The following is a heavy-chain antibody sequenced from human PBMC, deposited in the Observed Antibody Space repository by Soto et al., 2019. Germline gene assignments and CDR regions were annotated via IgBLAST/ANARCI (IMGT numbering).Heavy chain of an antibody. CDR1: GFTFSSYS. V-gene: IGHV3-21*01. Sequence: GGSLRLSCAASGFTFSSYSMNWVRQAPGKGLEWVSSISSSSSYIYYADSVKGRFTISRDNAKNSLYLQMNSLRAEDTAVYYCASDRRSVFPFDYWGQGTLVTVS. D-gene: IGHD2-8*01. CDR2: ISSSSSYI. CDR3: ASDRRSVFPFDY. J-gene: IGHJ4*02.